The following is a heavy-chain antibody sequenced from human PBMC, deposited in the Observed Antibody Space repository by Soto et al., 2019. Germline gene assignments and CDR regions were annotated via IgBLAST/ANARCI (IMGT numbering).Heavy chain of an antibody. CDR1: GYTLTSYG. D-gene: IGHD4-17*01. CDR3: ARDGFESTVTTSGNDY. V-gene: IGHV1-18*01. J-gene: IGHJ4*02. CDR2: ISAYNGNT. Sequence: ASVKVSCKASGYTLTSYGISWVRQAPGQGLEWMGWISAYNGNTNYAQKLQGRVTMTTDTSTSTAYMELRSLRSDDTAVYYCARDGFESTVTTSGNDYWGQGTLVTVSS.